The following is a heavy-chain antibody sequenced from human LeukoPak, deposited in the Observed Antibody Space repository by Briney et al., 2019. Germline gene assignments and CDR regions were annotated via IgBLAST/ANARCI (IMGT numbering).Heavy chain of an antibody. CDR1: GGSISSYY. V-gene: IGHV4-59*12. CDR2: IYYSGST. Sequence: SETLSLTCTVSGGSISSYYWSWIRQPPGKGLEWIGYIYYSGSTNYNPSLKSRVTISVDTSKNQFSLKLSSVTAADTAVYYCARGGVTIFGVVTRGWFDPWGQGTLVTVSS. CDR3: ARGGVTIFGVVTRGWFDP. D-gene: IGHD3-3*01. J-gene: IGHJ5*02.